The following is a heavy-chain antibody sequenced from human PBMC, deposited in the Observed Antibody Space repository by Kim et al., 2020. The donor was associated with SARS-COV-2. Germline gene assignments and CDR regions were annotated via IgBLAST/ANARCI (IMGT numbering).Heavy chain of an antibody. D-gene: IGHD3-3*01. CDR2: IYYSGST. Sequence: SETLSLTCTVSGGSISSSDNYWGWIRQPPGKGLEWIGSIYYSGSTYYNPSLKSRVTISVDTSKNQFSLKLSSVTAADTAVYYCARHDLEYWGQGTLVTVSS. CDR3: ARHDLEY. J-gene: IGHJ4*02. V-gene: IGHV4-39*01. CDR1: GGSISSSDNY.